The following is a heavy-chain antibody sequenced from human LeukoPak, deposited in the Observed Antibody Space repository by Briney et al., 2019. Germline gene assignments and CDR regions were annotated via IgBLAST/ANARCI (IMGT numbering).Heavy chain of an antibody. CDR2: IIPIFGTA. V-gene: IGHV1-69*05. CDR1: GYTFTGFG. Sequence: GASVKVSCKTSGYTFTGFGVTWVRQAPGQGLEWVGGIIPIFGTANYAQKFQGRVTITTDESTSTAYMELSSLRSEDTAVYYCARGDYYYYYYYMDVWGKGTTVTVSS. D-gene: IGHD3/OR15-3a*01. J-gene: IGHJ6*03. CDR3: ARGDYYYYYYYMDV.